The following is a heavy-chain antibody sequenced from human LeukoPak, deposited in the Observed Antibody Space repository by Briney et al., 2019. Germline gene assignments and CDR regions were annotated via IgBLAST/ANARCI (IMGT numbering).Heavy chain of an antibody. CDR3: ASGYYDNGRYPPYFDY. J-gene: IGHJ4*02. V-gene: IGHV3-11*04. D-gene: IGHD3-22*01. Sequence: PGGSLRLSCAASGFTSSDYYMSWIRQAPGKGLEWVSYISSRGSTIYYADSVKGRFTISRDSAKSSLYLQMNSLRAEDTAVYYCASGYYDNGRYPPYFDYWGQGTLVTVSS. CDR1: GFTSSDYY. CDR2: ISSRGSTI.